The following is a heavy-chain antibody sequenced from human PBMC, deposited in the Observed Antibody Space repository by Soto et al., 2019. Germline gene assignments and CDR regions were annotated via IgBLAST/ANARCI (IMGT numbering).Heavy chain of an antibody. CDR2: ISHDGGIE. D-gene: IGHD2-15*01. Sequence: QVQLVESGGGVVQPGRSLRLSCAGSGITLSNYGMHWVRQAPGKGLEWVSVISHDGGIEYYAASVKGRFTIARDNSRNTLYLHMNNLGAQDTAIYYCAKEGTVVGRPGYLSFDYWGQGTLVSVSS. V-gene: IGHV3-30*18. J-gene: IGHJ4*02. CDR3: AKEGTVVGRPGYLSFDY. CDR1: GITLSNYG.